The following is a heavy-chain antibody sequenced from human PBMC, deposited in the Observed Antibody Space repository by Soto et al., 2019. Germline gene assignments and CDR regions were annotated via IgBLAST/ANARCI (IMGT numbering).Heavy chain of an antibody. D-gene: IGHD6-13*01. CDR1: GFAFSSYS. Sequence: LRLSCAASGFAFSSYSMNWVRQAPGKGLEWVSSISSSSSYIYYADSVKGRFTISRDNAKNSLYLQMNSLRAEDTAVYYCAREVGGAAAGTPSYYYYYGMDVWGQGTTVTVSS. CDR3: AREVGGAAAGTPSYYYYYGMDV. J-gene: IGHJ6*02. CDR2: ISSSSSYI. V-gene: IGHV3-21*01.